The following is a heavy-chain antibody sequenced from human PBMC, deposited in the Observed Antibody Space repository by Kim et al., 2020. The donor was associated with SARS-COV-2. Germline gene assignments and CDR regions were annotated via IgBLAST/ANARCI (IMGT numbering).Heavy chain of an antibody. CDR3: ARESTGYSSGWYRADYDY. D-gene: IGHD6-19*01. Sequence: SVKVSCKASGGTFSSYAISWVRQAPGQGLEWMGRIIPILGIANYAQKFQGRVTITADKSTSTAYMELSSLRSEDTAVYYCARESTGYSSGWYRADYDYWGQGTLVTVSS. CDR2: IIPILGIA. V-gene: IGHV1-69*04. J-gene: IGHJ4*02. CDR1: GGTFSSYA.